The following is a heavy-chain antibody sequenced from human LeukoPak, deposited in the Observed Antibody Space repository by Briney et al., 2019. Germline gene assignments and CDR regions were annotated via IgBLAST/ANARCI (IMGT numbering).Heavy chain of an antibody. Sequence: GGSLRLSCAASGFTFSSYAMHWVRQAPGKGLEWVAVISYDGSNKYYEDSVKGRFTISRDNSKNTLYLQMNSLRAEDTAVYYCAGDLRRAVAGYYYYGMDVWGQGTTVTVSS. CDR1: GFTFSSYA. CDR3: AGDLRRAVAGYYYYGMDV. J-gene: IGHJ6*02. CDR2: ISYDGSNK. V-gene: IGHV3-30-3*01. D-gene: IGHD6-19*01.